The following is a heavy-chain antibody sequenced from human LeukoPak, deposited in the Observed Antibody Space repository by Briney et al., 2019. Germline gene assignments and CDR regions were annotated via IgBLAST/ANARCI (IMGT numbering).Heavy chain of an antibody. CDR2: IYYSGST. D-gene: IGHD3-10*01. Sequence: PSETLSLTCTVSGGSISSDHWNWIRQPPGKGLEWIGYIYYSGSTNYNPSLKSRVTISVDTSKNQFSLKLSSVTAADTAVYYCARSFYYGSGSYSIDYWGQGTLVTVSS. J-gene: IGHJ4*02. CDR3: ARSFYYGSGSYSIDY. V-gene: IGHV4-59*01. CDR1: GGSISSDH.